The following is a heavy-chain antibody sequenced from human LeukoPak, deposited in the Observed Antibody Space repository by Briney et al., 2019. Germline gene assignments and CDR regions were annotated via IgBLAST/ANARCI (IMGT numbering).Heavy chain of an antibody. J-gene: IGHJ3*02. Sequence: GGSLRLSCAASGFTFSDYYMSWIRQAPGKGLEWVSYISSSGSTIYYADSVKGRFTISRDNAKNSLYLQMNSLGAEDTAVYYCARSYSSSWSRADAFDIWGQGTMVTVSS. CDR3: ARSYSSSWSRADAFDI. CDR1: GFTFSDYY. CDR2: ISSSGSTI. D-gene: IGHD6-13*01. V-gene: IGHV3-11*01.